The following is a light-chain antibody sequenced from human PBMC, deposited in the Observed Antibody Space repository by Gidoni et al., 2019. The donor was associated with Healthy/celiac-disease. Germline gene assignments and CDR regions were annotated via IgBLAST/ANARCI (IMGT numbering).Light chain of an antibody. J-gene: IGKJ1*01. CDR3: QQYGSSLGPWT. CDR1: QSVSSSY. CDR2: GAS. Sequence: DIVLTQSPGTLSLSPGERATLSCRASQSVSSSYLAWYQQKPGQAPRLLIYGASSRATGIPDRFSGSGSGTDFTLTISRLEPEDFAVYYCQQYGSSLGPWTFXXXTKVEIK. V-gene: IGKV3-20*01.